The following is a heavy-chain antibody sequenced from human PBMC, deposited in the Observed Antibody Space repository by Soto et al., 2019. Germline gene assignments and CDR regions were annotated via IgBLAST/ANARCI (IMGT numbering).Heavy chain of an antibody. CDR1: GWSFSGYY. V-gene: IGHV4-34*01. Sequence: PSETLCLTCAVYGWSFSGYYWSWIRQPPGKGLEWIGEINHSGRTNYKPSLKSRVTISAATSKNQFSLKLSSVTAADTAVCYCARGYYDFWSGDYYYYGMDVWGQGTTVT. D-gene: IGHD3-3*01. CDR2: INHSGRT. CDR3: ARGYYDFWSGDYYYYGMDV. J-gene: IGHJ6*02.